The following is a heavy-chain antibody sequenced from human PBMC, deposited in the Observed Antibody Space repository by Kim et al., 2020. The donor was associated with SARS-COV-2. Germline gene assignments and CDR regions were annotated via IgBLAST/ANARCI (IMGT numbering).Heavy chain of an antibody. Sequence: DGGSRYYADSVKGRFTTSRDNANNMVYLQMNSLRVDDTAIYYCTSIFEYWGQGALITVSS. J-gene: IGHJ4*02. CDR3: TSIFEY. D-gene: IGHD3-3*02. CDR2: DGGSR. V-gene: IGHV3-74*01.